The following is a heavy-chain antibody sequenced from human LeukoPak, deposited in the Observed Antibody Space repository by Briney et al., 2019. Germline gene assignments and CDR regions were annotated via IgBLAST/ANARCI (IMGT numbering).Heavy chain of an antibody. CDR2: INNDGSSA. D-gene: IGHD1-26*01. V-gene: IGHV3-74*01. Sequence: GGSLRLSCAASGFTFSSYWMHWVRQTPGKGLIYISRINNDGSSANYADSVRGRFTISRDNAENTLYLQMSSLRAEDTAVYYCARGGGEWELQKEGDIDYWGQGTLVTVSS. CDR3: ARGGGEWELQKEGDIDY. J-gene: IGHJ4*02. CDR1: GFTFSSYW.